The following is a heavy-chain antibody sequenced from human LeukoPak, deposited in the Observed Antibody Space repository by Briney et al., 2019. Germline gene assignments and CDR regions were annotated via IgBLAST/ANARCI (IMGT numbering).Heavy chain of an antibody. D-gene: IGHD1-26*01. CDR2: IYIGGST. V-gene: IGHV3-53*01. CDR1: GFSVSSNY. J-gene: IGHJ4*02. CDR3: ARGLAGATIGGY. Sequence: GGSLRLSCAASGFSVSSNYMNWVRQAPGKGLEWVSVIYIGGSTYYSDSVKGRFTISRDNSKNTLFLQMNSLRAEDTAVYYCARGLAGATIGGYWGQGTLVTVSS.